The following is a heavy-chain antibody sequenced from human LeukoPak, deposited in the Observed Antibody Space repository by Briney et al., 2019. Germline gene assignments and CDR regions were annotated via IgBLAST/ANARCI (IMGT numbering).Heavy chain of an antibody. J-gene: IGHJ5*02. CDR1: GYSISSGYY. CDR3: ARDAGVVPAVGSWFDP. Sequence: KPSETLSLTCTVSGYSISSGYYWGWIRPPPGKGLEWIGSIYHSGSTYYNPSLKSRVTISVDTSKNQFSLKLSSVTAADTAVYYCARDAGVVPAVGSWFDPWGQGTLVTVSS. CDR2: IYHSGST. D-gene: IGHD2-2*01. V-gene: IGHV4-38-2*02.